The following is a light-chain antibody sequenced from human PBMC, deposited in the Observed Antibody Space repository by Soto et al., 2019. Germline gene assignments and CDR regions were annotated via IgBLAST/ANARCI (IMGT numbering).Light chain of an antibody. J-gene: IGKJ2*01. CDR2: KAS. CDR1: QSISSW. Sequence: DIQMTQSPSTLSASVGDRVTITCRASQSISSWLAWYQQKPGKAPKLLIYKASSLESGDPSRFSGSGSGTEFTLTISSLQPDDFATYYCQQYNSYSPNTFGQGTKLEIK. V-gene: IGKV1-5*03. CDR3: QQYNSYSPNT.